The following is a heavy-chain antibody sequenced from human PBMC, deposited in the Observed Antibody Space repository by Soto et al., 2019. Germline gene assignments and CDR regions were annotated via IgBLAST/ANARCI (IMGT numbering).Heavy chain of an antibody. Sequence: QVQLVQSGAEVKKPGSSVKVSCKASGGTFSSYAISWVRQAPGQGLEWMGGIIPIFGTATYAQKFQGRVTITADQSTSTAYMELSSLRSEDTAVYYCAGDDILTRDYYYYCGMDVWGQGTTVTVSS. V-gene: IGHV1-69*12. CDR3: AGDDILTRDYYYYCGMDV. CDR2: IIPIFGTA. D-gene: IGHD3-9*01. J-gene: IGHJ6*02. CDR1: GGTFSSYA.